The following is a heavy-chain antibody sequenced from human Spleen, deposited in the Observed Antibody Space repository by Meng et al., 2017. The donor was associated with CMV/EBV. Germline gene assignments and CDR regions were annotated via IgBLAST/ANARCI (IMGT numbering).Heavy chain of an antibody. V-gene: IGHV3-30*03. Sequence: GESLKISCAASGFTFSSYSMSWVRQAPGKGLEWVAVISYDGSNKYYADSVKGRFTISRDNSKNTLYLQMNSLRAEDTAVYYCARAPAAQMDVWGQGTTVTVSS. CDR3: ARAPAAQMDV. CDR1: GFTFSSYS. CDR2: ISYDGSNK. J-gene: IGHJ6*02. D-gene: IGHD2-2*01.